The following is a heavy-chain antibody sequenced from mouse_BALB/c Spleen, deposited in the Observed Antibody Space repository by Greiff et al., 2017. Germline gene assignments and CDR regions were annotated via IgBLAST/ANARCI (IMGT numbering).Heavy chain of an antibody. CDR1: GYTFTSYY. CDR3: TRRATVVDWYFDV. Sequence: QVQLQQSGAELVKPGASVKLSCKASGYTFTSYYMYWVKQRPGQGLEWIGEINPSNGGTDFNEKFKSKATLTVDKSSSTAYMQLSSLTSEDSAVYYCTRRATVVDWYFDVWGAGTTVTVSS. D-gene: IGHD1-1*01. V-gene: IGHV1S81*02. J-gene: IGHJ1*01. CDR2: INPSNGGT.